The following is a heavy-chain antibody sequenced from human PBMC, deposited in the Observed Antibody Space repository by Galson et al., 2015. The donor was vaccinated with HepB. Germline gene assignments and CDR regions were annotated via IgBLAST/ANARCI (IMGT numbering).Heavy chain of an antibody. V-gene: IGHV4-59*08. D-gene: IGHD4-17*01. Sequence: SETLSLTCTVSGGSISSYYWSWIRQPPGKGLEWIGYIYYSGSTNYNPFLKSRATISVDTSKNQFSLKLSSVTAADTAVYYWARSGYGDYVGPLGPNGMDVWGQGTTVTVSS. J-gene: IGHJ6*02. CDR3: ARSGYGDYVGPLGPNGMDV. CDR1: GGSISSYY. CDR2: IYYSGST.